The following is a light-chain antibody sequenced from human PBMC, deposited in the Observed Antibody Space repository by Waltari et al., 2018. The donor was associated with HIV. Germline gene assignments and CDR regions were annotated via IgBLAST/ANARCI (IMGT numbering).Light chain of an antibody. CDR1: SSNIGAGYD. CDR3: QSYDISLSGLGV. J-gene: IGLJ3*02. V-gene: IGLV1-40*01. Sequence: QSVLTQPPSVSGAPGQRVTISCTGSSSNIGAGYDVHWYQQLPGPAPKLLIYDNNNRPSGVPDRFSGYKSGTSASLAITGLQADDEADYYCQSYDISLSGLGVFGGGTKLTVL. CDR2: DNN.